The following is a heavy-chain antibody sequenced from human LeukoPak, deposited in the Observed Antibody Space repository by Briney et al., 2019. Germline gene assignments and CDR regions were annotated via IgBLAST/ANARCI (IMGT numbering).Heavy chain of an antibody. V-gene: IGHV4-38-2*02. D-gene: IGHD5-24*01. CDR1: GYCTSSGYY. CDR2: IYHSGST. J-gene: IGHJ3*02. CDR3: ARDRDVGNAFDI. Sequence: SSETLSLTCTVSGYCTSSGYYWGWIRQPPGKGLEWIGSIYHSGSTYYNPSLKSRVTISVDTSKNQFSLKLSSVTAADTAVYYCARDRDVGNAFDIWGQGTMVTVSS.